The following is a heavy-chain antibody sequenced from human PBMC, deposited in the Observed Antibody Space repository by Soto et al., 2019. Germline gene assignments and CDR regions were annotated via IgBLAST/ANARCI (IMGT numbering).Heavy chain of an antibody. CDR3: AGCSDEGGGWLDP. J-gene: IGHJ5*02. V-gene: IGHV5-10-1*01. CDR2: VDPSDSSA. Sequence: GESLKISCRTSGYIFTNYWITWVHQTPGQGLQRMGTVDPSDSSADYSPSFQGHVTISVDEAMKTVYFDWGSLKASDSAIYYCAGCSDEGGGWLDPWGQGTLVAVSS. D-gene: IGHD3-10*02. CDR1: GYIFTNYW.